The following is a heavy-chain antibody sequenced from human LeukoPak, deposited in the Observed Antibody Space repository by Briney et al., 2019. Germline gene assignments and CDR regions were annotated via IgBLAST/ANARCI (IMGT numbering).Heavy chain of an antibody. CDR1: GFTFSDYY. CDR2: ISGSGGST. D-gene: IGHD5-12*01. V-gene: IGHV3-23*01. Sequence: GGSLRLSCAASGFTFSDYYMSWIRQAPGKGLEWVSAISGSGGSTYYADSVKGRFTISRDNSKNTLYLQMNSLRAEDTAVYYCAKIGAQYSGYDYDYYFDYWGQGTLVTVSS. J-gene: IGHJ4*02. CDR3: AKIGAQYSGYDYDYYFDY.